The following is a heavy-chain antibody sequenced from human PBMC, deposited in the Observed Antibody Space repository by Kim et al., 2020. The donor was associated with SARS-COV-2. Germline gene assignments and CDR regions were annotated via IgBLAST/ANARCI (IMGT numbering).Heavy chain of an antibody. CDR2: ISWDGGST. V-gene: IGHV3-43*01. CDR1: GFTFDDYT. D-gene: IGHD1-26*01. J-gene: IGHJ4*02. CDR3: AKDISDTIVGATAHPGSYFDY. Sequence: GGSLRLSCAASGFTFDDYTMHWVRQAPGKGLEWVSLISWDGGSTYYADSVKGRFTISRDNSKNSLYLQMNSLRTEDTALYYCAKDISDTIVGATAHPGSYFDYWGQGTLVTVSS.